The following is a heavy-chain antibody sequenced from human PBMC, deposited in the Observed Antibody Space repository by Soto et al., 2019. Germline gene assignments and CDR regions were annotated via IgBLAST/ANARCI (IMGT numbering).Heavy chain of an antibody. Sequence: GGSLRLSCAASGFTVSNNYMSWVRQAPGRGLEWVSVIDSDGSTYYADSVKGRFTISRDNSKNTLYLQMNSLRAEDTAVYYCTRITWLYRVFAYWGQGTLVTVSS. CDR2: IDSDGST. J-gene: IGHJ4*02. CDR1: GFTVSNNY. V-gene: IGHV3-53*01. CDR3: TRITWLYRVFAY. D-gene: IGHD3-16*02.